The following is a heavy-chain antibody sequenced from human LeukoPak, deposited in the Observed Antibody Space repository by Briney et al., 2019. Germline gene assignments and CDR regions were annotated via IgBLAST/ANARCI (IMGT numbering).Heavy chain of an antibody. Sequence: SVKVSCKASGGTFSSYAISWVRQAPGQGLEWMGRIIPILGIANYAQKFQGRVTITADKSTSTAYMELSSLRSEDTAVYYCARETNWNDRRHGMDVWGQGTTVTVSS. V-gene: IGHV1-69*04. J-gene: IGHJ6*02. CDR1: GGTFSSYA. CDR2: IIPILGIA. D-gene: IGHD1-1*01. CDR3: ARETNWNDRRHGMDV.